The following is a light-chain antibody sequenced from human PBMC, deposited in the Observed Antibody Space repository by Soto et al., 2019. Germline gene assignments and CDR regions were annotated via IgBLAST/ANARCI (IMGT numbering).Light chain of an antibody. V-gene: IGLV2-14*01. Sequence: QSALNQPASVSGSPGQSITISCTGTSSDVGGYNYVSWYQQHPGKAPKLMIYDVSNRPSGVSNRFSGSKSGNTASLTISGLQAEDEADYYCSSYTSSSTHRYDFGSWHKLTVL. J-gene: IGLJ1*01. CDR1: SSDVGGYNY. CDR2: DVS. CDR3: SSYTSSSTHRYD.